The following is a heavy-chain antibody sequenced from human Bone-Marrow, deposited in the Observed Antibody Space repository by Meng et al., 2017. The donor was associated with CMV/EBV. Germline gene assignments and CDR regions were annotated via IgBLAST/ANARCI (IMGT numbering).Heavy chain of an antibody. J-gene: IGHJ4*02. V-gene: IGHV1-24*01. Sequence: HGQLVQSGAEVKKPGASVKVSCKVSGYTLTELSMHWVRQAPGKGLEWMGGFDPEDGETIYAQKFQGRVTMTEDTSTDTAYMELSSLRSEDTAVYYCATVGEYPYYFDYWGQGTLVTVSS. D-gene: IGHD2-2*01. CDR1: GYTLTELS. CDR3: ATVGEYPYYFDY. CDR2: FDPEDGET.